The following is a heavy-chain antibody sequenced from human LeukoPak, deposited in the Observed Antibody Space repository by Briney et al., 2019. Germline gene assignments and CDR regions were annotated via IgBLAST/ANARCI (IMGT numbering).Heavy chain of an antibody. J-gene: IGHJ4*02. Sequence: GGSLRLSCAASGFTFSSYAMHWVRQAPGKGLEWVAVISYDGSNKYYADSVKGRFTISRDNSKNTLYLQMNSLRAEDTAVYYCARDVGELLLIFDYWGQGTLVTVSS. V-gene: IGHV3-30-3*01. D-gene: IGHD1-26*01. CDR1: GFTFSSYA. CDR2: ISYDGSNK. CDR3: ARDVGELLLIFDY.